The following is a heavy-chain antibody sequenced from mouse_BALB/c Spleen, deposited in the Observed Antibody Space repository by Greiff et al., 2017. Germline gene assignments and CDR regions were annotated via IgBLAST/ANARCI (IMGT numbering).Heavy chain of an antibody. CDR3: AKSCDNLDAMDD. V-gene: IGHV14-3*02. CDR2: IDPANGNT. Sequence: EVQLQQSGAELVKPGASVKLSCTASGFNFTDTYMHWVKQRPEQGLEWIGRIDPANGNTKYDPKFQGKATITADTSSNTAYLQLSSLTSEDTAVYHGAKSCDNLDAMDDGGQGTSVTVSA. J-gene: IGHJ4*01. D-gene: IGHD1-3*01. CDR1: GFNFTDTY.